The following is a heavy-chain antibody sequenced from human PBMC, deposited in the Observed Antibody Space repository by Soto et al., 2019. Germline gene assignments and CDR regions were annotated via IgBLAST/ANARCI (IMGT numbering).Heavy chain of an antibody. D-gene: IGHD3-10*02. Sequence: KTSETLSLTCAVSGDSISNGHYWAWIRRPPGTGLEWIGSIYHTGTTYYHPSLKSRVTISVDTSKNQFYLKLSYVTAADSAVYYCARTDVVGFYPYFGQGTLPTVSS. CDR1: GDSISNGHY. CDR3: ARTDVVGFYPY. J-gene: IGHJ4*02. CDR2: IYHTGTT. V-gene: IGHV4-38-2*01.